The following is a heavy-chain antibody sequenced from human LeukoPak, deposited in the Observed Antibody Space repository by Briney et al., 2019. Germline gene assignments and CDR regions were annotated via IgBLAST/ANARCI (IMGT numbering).Heavy chain of an antibody. D-gene: IGHD3-22*01. V-gene: IGHV3-23*01. Sequence: GGSLRLSCAASGFTFSSYARSWVRQAPGNGLEWVSSVSGSGGYTYYAGSVKGRFTISRDNSKNTLYLQMNSLRAEDTAIYYCAKDRPNYYDSSGHYYRRDGDYWGQGTLVTVSS. J-gene: IGHJ4*02. CDR3: AKDRPNYYDSSGHYYRRDGDY. CDR2: VSGSGGYT. CDR1: GFTFSSYA.